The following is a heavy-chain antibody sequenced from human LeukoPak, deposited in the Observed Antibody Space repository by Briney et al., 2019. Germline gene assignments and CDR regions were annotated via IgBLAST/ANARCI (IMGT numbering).Heavy chain of an antibody. CDR3: ARRTYYDFWSKRPPFDY. CDR2: IYYSGST. Sequence: SETLSLTCTVSGDSISSSSYYWGWIRQPPGKGLEWIGSIYYSGSTYYNPSLKSRVTISVDTSKNQFSLKLSSVTAADTAVYYCARRTYYDFWSKRPPFDYWGQGTLVTVSS. CDR1: GDSISSSSYY. D-gene: IGHD3-3*01. J-gene: IGHJ4*02. V-gene: IGHV4-39*01.